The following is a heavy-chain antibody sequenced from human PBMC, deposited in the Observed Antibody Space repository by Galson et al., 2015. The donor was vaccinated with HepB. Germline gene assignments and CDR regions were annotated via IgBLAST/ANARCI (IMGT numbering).Heavy chain of an antibody. D-gene: IGHD3-9*01. J-gene: IGHJ6*02. CDR2: IVVGNGNT. CDR1: GFTFTSSA. V-gene: IGHV1-58*01. Sequence: SVKVSCKASGFTFTSSAVQWVRQARGQRLEWIGWIVVGNGNTKYSQKFQGRVTITRDTSASTAYMELSSLRSEDTAVYYCAREMGRYFDWLPHPPYGYYYGMDVWGQGTTVTVSS. CDR3: AREMGRYFDWLPHPPYGYYYGMDV.